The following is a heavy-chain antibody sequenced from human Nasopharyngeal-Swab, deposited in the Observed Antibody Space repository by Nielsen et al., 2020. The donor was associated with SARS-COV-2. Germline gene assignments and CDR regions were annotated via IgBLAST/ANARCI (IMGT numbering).Heavy chain of an antibody. CDR3: ARDRSWNDGWFGP. CDR2: IYTSGST. CDR1: GGSISSGSYY. V-gene: IGHV4-61*02. J-gene: IGHJ5*02. Sequence: SETLSLTCTVSGGSISSGSYYWSWIRQPAGKGLEWIGRIYTSGSTNYNPSLKSRVTISVDTSKNQFSLKLSSVTAADTAVYYCARDRSWNDGWFGPWGQGTLVTVSS. D-gene: IGHD1-1*01.